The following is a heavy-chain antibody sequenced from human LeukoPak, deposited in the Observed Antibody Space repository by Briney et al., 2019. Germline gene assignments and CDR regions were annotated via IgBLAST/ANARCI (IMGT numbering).Heavy chain of an antibody. CDR2: ISSSSSYT. V-gene: IGHV3-11*06. CDR1: GFTFSDYY. CDR3: ASAPYNSGWFDY. J-gene: IGHJ5*01. Sequence: GGSLRLSCAASGFTFSDYYMSWIRQAPGKGLEWISYISSSSSYTNYADSVKGRFTISRDNAKNSLYLQMKSLRAEDTAVYYCASAPYNSGWFDYWGQGTRVTVSS. D-gene: IGHD6-19*01.